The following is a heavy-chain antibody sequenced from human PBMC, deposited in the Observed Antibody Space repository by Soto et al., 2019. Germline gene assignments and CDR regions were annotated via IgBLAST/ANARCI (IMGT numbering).Heavy chain of an antibody. D-gene: IGHD3-22*01. CDR3: ASPFSMIVVEAPTVGGAFDI. CDR2: ISSSSSYT. CDR1: GFTFSDYY. Sequence: AGGSLRLSCAASGFTFSDYYMSWIRQAPGNGLEWVSYISSSSSYTNYADSVKGRFTISRDNAKNSLYLQMNSLRAEDTAVYYCASPFSMIVVEAPTVGGAFDICGQGTMVTVSS. V-gene: IGHV3-11*06. J-gene: IGHJ3*02.